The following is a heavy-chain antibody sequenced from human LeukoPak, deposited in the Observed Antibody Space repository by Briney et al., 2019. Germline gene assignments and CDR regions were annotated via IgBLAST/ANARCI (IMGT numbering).Heavy chain of an antibody. V-gene: IGHV4-4*09. CDR3: ARGVPQWLDLGFDY. CDR2: IYTSGST. CDR1: GVTISSYY. J-gene: IGHJ4*02. Sequence: SETLSLTCTVSGVTISSYYWSWIRQPPGKGLKWIGYIYTSGSTNYNPSLRSRVTISVASSKNTYSVKHSTVTAADTAVYYCARGVPQWLDLGFDYWGQGPLVTVSS. D-gene: IGHD6-19*01.